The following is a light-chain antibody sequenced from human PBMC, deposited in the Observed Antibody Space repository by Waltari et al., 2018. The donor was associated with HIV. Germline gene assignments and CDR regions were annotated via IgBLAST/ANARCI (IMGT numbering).Light chain of an antibody. CDR1: QTISRW. CDR3: QQYNNYPS. V-gene: IGKV1-5*03. CDR2: RAS. Sequence: DIPLTQSPSTLSAFVGDRVTITCRASQTISRWLAWYQQKPGKPPKVMITRASKLEIGVPTRFSGSGSGTEFTLTIDSLQPDDFGIYYCQQYNNYPSFGQGTRL. J-gene: IGKJ5*01.